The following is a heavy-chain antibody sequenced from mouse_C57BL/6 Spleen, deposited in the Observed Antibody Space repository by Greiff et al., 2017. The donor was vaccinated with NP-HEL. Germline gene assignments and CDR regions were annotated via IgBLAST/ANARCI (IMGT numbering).Heavy chain of an antibody. J-gene: IGHJ4*01. Sequence: EADGGLVQPKGSLKLSCAASGFSFNTYAMNWVRQAPGKGLEWVARIRSKSNNYATYYADSVKDRFTISRDDSESMLYLQMNNLKTEDTAMYYCVRQGYDVSYAMDYWGQGTSVTVSS. CDR3: VRQGYDVSYAMDY. CDR1: GFSFNTYA. D-gene: IGHD2-14*01. V-gene: IGHV10-1*01. CDR2: IRSKSNNYAT.